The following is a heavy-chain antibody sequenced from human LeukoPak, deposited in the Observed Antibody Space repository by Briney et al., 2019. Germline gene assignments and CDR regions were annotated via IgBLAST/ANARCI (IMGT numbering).Heavy chain of an antibody. CDR1: GYSISSGYY. Sequence: PSETLSLTCTVSGYSISSGYYWGWIRQPPGKGLEWIGSIYHSGSTYYNPSLKSRVTISVDTSKNQFSLKLSSVTAADTAVYYCAREGGDGYVDYWGQGTLVTVSS. CDR2: IYHSGST. D-gene: IGHD3-16*01. CDR3: AREGGDGYVDY. V-gene: IGHV4-38-2*02. J-gene: IGHJ4*02.